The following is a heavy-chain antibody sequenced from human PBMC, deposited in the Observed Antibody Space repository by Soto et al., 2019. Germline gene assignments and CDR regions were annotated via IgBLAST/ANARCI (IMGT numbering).Heavy chain of an antibody. CDR3: AGKEYGDYVFLDY. CDR1: GVSISNDVYY. J-gene: IGHJ4*02. D-gene: IGHD4-17*01. V-gene: IGHV4-31*03. CDR2: IYYTGST. Sequence: TLSLTCTVSGVSISNDVYYWTWIRQYPGKGLEWVGYIYYTGSTYYNPSLTSRVMMSVDTSKNQFSLKLSSVTAADTAVYYCAGKEYGDYVFLDYWGQGTLVTVSS.